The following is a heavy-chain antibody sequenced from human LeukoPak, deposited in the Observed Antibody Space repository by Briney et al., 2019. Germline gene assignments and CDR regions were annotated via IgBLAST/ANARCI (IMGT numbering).Heavy chain of an antibody. CDR2: ISSSGSTI. J-gene: IGHJ4*02. V-gene: IGHV3-11*01. D-gene: IGHD3-10*01. CDR1: GFTFSDYY. CDR3: ARDPPPNYYGSGSYSYYFDY. Sequence: GGSLRLSCAASGFTFSDYYMSWIRQAPGKGLEWVSYISSSGSTIYYADSVKGRFTISRDNAKNSLYLQMNSLRAEDTAVYYCARDPPPNYYGSGSYSYYFDYWGQGTLVTVSS.